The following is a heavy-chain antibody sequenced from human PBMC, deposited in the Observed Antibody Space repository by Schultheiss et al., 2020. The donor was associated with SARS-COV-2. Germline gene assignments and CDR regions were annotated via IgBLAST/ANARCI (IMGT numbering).Heavy chain of an antibody. CDR1: GFTFSSYW. D-gene: IGHD3-9*01. CDR3: ARGLAGGLDG. V-gene: IGHV3-13*05. CDR2: IGTAGDP. J-gene: IGHJ6*02. Sequence: GGSLRLSCTTSGFTFSSYWMHWVRQAPGKGLVWVSSIGTAGDPYYLGSVKGRFTISRENAKNSLYLQMNSLRAGDTAVYYCARGLAGGLDGWGQGTTVTVSS.